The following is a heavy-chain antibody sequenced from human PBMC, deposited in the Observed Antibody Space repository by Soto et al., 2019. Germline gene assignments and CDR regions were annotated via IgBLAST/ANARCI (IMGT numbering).Heavy chain of an antibody. J-gene: IGHJ6*02. V-gene: IGHV3-21*01. D-gene: IGHD6-13*01. Sequence: EVQLVESGGGLVKPGGSLRLSCAASGFTFSSYSMNWVRQAPGKGLEWVSSISSSSSYIYYADSVKGRFTISRDNAKNTLYLQMNSLRAEDTAVYDCASRSAVIAADGPLGMAVWGQGTTVTVSS. CDR2: ISSSSSYI. CDR3: ASRSAVIAADGPLGMAV. CDR1: GFTFSSYS.